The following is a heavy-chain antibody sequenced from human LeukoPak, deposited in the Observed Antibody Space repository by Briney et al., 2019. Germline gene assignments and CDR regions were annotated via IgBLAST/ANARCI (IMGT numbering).Heavy chain of an antibody. V-gene: IGHV3-66*01. D-gene: IGHD3-22*01. J-gene: IGHJ3*02. CDR3: ARENDKTSSPDAFDI. CDR2: IYSGGST. Sequence: GGSLRLSCAASGFTVSSNYMSWARQAPGKGLEWVSVIYSGGSTYYADSVKGRFTISRDNSKNTLYLQMNSLRAEDTAVYYCARENDKTSSPDAFDIWGQGTMVTVSS. CDR1: GFTVSSNY.